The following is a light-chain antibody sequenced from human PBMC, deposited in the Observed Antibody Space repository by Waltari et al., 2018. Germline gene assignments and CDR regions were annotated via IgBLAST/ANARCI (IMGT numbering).Light chain of an antibody. V-gene: IGKV1-5*03. CDR2: KAS. Sequence: DIQMTQSPSTLSASVGDRVTITCRASQSISSWLAWYQQKPGKAPKLLIYKASSLESGVPSRFSGSGSGTEFTLTISSLQPDDSATYYCQQYNSYSTWTFGQGTNVEIK. CDR3: QQYNSYSTWT. CDR1: QSISSW. J-gene: IGKJ1*01.